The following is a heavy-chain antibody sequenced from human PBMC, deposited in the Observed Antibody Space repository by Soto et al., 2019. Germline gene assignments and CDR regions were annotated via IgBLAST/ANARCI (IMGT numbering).Heavy chain of an antibody. D-gene: IGHD6-25*01. CDR2: INHRGST. CDR1: GGSFSGYY. CDR3: ARGSRVKIPAASGRDYYYHGLDV. J-gene: IGHJ6*02. Sequence: QVQLQQWGAGLLKPSETLSLTCAVYGGSFSGYYWSWIRQPPGKGLGWIGEINHRGSTNYNPSLKRRVTISVDTSKHQFSLKLNSVTAADTAVYYCARGSRVKIPAASGRDYYYHGLDVWGQGTAVTVSS. V-gene: IGHV4-34*01.